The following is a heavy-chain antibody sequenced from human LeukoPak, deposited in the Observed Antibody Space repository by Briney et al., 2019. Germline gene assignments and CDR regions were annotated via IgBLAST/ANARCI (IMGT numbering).Heavy chain of an antibody. Sequence: PSETLSLTCAVYGGSFSNYYWTWIRQPPGKGLEWIGEINHSGSTNYNPSLKSRVTISVDTSKNQFSLKLSSVTAADTAVYYCARRVRYCSSTSCYNLDYWGQGTLVTVSS. CDR2: INHSGST. V-gene: IGHV4-34*01. J-gene: IGHJ4*02. CDR1: GGSFSNYY. D-gene: IGHD2-2*02. CDR3: ARRVRYCSSTSCYNLDY.